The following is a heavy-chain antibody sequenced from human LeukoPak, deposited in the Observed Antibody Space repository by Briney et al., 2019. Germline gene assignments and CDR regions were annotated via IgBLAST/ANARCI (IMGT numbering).Heavy chain of an antibody. CDR3: AKGPKGAYGDFFDY. J-gene: IGHJ4*02. D-gene: IGHD4-17*01. CDR1: GFTFSSYA. CDR2: ISGSGGST. V-gene: IGHV3-23*01. Sequence: LGGSLRLSCAASGFTFSSYAMSWVRQAPGKGLEWVSAISGSGGSTYYADSVKGRFTISRDNSKNTLYLKMNSLRAEDTAVYYCAKGPKGAYGDFFDYWGQGTLVTVSS.